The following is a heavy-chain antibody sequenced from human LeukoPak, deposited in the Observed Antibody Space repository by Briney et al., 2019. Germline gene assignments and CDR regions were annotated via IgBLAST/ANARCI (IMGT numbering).Heavy chain of an antibody. CDR2: INHSGST. CDR3: ARGVARSSKFHFSYYFDY. D-gene: IGHD6-6*01. CDR1: GGSIRSYY. Sequence: PSETLSLTCTVSGGSIRSYYWSWIRQPPGKGLEWIGEINHSGSTNYNPSLKSRVTISVDTSKNQFSLKLSSVTAADTAVYYCARGVARSSKFHFSYYFDYWGQGTLVTVSS. V-gene: IGHV4-34*01. J-gene: IGHJ4*02.